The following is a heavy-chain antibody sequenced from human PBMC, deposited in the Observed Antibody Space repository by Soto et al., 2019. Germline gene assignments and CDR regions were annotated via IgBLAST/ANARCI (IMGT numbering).Heavy chain of an antibody. D-gene: IGHD3-9*01. J-gene: IGHJ4*02. CDR3: ARGLGLGDS. CDR2: INPNVGST. Sequence: QVQLVQSGAEVKKPGAAVKLSCKASGYTFTSYYIHWVRQAPGQGLEWIGIINPNVGSTNYAYNFKGRLTVTRDTSTATVYMELSALTSEDTAVYYCARGLGLGDSWGQGTLVTVSS. V-gene: IGHV1-46*01. CDR1: GYTFTSYY.